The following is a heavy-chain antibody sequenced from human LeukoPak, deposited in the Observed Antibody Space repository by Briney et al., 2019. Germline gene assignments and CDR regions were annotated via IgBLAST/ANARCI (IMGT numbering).Heavy chain of an antibody. D-gene: IGHD2/OR15-2a*01. CDR3: AKDLRPSPSPVLYDWFDP. CDR1: GFTFSSYG. V-gene: IGHV3-30*18. J-gene: IGHJ5*02. Sequence: PGGSLRLSCAASGFTFSSYGMHWVRQAPGKGLEWVAVISCDGSNKYYADSVKGRFTISRDNSKNTLYLQMNSLRAEDTAVYYCAKDLRPSPSPVLYDWFDPWGQGTLVTVSS. CDR2: ISCDGSNK.